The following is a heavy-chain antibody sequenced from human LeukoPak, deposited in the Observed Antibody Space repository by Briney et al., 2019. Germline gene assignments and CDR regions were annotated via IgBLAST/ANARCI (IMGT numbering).Heavy chain of an antibody. CDR3: ARGDSSGYFDY. D-gene: IGHD3-22*01. Sequence: PGRSLRLSCAASGFTFSSYGMHWVRQAPGKGLEWAAVIWYDGSNKYYADSVKGRFTISRDNSKNTLYLQMNSLRAEDTAVYYCARGDSSGYFDYWGQGTLVTVSS. J-gene: IGHJ4*02. V-gene: IGHV3-33*01. CDR2: IWYDGSNK. CDR1: GFTFSSYG.